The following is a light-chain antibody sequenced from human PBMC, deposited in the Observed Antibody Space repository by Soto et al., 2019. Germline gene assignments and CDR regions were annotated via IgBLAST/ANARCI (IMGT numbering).Light chain of an antibody. Sequence: QSALTQPASVSGSPGQSITISCTGTSSDIGGYNYVSWYQQHPGKAPKLMIYEVSHRPSGVSNRFSGSKSANTASLTISGLQTEDEADYYCCSYAGRSSLMFGGGTKLTVL. J-gene: IGLJ3*02. V-gene: IGLV2-23*02. CDR3: CSYAGRSSLM. CDR1: SSDIGGYNY. CDR2: EVS.